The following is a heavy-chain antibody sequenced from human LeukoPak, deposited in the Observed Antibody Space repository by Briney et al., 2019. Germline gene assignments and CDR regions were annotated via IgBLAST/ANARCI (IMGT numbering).Heavy chain of an antibody. V-gene: IGHV3-73*01. CDR2: IRSKANSYAT. CDR1: GFTFSGSA. Sequence: PGGSLKLSCAASGFTFSGSAMHWFRQASAKGLEWVGRIRSKANSYATAYAASVKGRFTISRDDSKNTAYLQVNSLKTEDTAVYYCTIVGYMDVWGKGTTVTVSS. CDR3: TIVGYMDV. J-gene: IGHJ6*03. D-gene: IGHD2-21*01.